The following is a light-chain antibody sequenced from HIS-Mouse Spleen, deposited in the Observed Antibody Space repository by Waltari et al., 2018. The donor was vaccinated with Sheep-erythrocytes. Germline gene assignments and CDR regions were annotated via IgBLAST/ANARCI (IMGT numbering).Light chain of an antibody. CDR3: YSTDSSGNHYV. J-gene: IGLJ1*01. CDR1: ALPKKY. V-gene: IGLV3-10*01. Sequence: SYELTQPPSVSVSPGKTARITCSGDALPKKYAYWYQQKSGQAPVLVIDEDSKRPSGCPERFSCSSSGTMATLTISGAQVEDAADYYCYSTDSSGNHYVFGTGTKVTVL. CDR2: EDS.